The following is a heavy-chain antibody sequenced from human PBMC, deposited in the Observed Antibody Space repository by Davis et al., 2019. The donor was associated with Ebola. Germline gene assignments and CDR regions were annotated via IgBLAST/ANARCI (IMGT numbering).Heavy chain of an antibody. CDR3: ARASQYSGRWYSDY. D-gene: IGHD6-25*01. CDR1: GGSFSGYS. J-gene: IGHJ4*02. CDR2: INHSVRT. Sequence: PSETLSLTCAVYGGSFSGYSWSWIRQPPGKGLEWIGEINHSVRTNYNPSLKSRVTISVDTSKNQFSLELSSVTAADTAVYYCARASQYSGRWYSDYWGQGTLVTVSS. V-gene: IGHV4-34*01.